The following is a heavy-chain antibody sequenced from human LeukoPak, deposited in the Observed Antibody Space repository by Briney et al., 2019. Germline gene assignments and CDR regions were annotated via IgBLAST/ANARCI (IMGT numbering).Heavy chain of an antibody. D-gene: IGHD6-13*01. CDR2: LWYYVINK. CDR3: AKEIAAAANWFDP. CDR1: GFTCSSYG. V-gene: IGHV3-33*06. J-gene: IGHJ5*02. Sequence: GGSLRLSCAASGFTCSSYGMHWVRQAPGKGGEGVGVLWYYVINKYYADSVKGRFPLSRDNSKNTLYLQMNSLRAEDTAVYYCAKEIAAAANWFDPWGQGTLVTVSS.